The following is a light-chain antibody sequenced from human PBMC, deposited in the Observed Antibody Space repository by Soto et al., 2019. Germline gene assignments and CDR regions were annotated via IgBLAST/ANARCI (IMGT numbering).Light chain of an antibody. CDR2: AAS. CDR3: QQTYSIPPWT. V-gene: IGKV1-39*01. Sequence: DIQMTQSPSSLSAFVGDSVTVTCRASQPIGTSLHWYRQKAGKAPKLLLYAASSLQSGVPSRFSGSGSGTDFTLTITSLQPEDFATYYCQQTYSIPPWTFGQGTKVDIK. CDR1: QPIGTS. J-gene: IGKJ1*01.